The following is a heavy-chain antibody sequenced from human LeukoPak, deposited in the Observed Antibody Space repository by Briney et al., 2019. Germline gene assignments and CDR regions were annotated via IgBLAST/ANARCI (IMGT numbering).Heavy chain of an antibody. CDR3: ARSGPEDWALDH. J-gene: IGHJ4*02. Sequence: ASVKVSCKASGYTFSNYVIAWVRQAPGQRLEWMGWISVYNGNAFYAQKLQGRVTMTTDTSTTTAYLELSSLRSDDTAIYFCARSGPEDWALDHWGRGTQVTVSP. CDR2: ISVYNGNA. V-gene: IGHV1-18*01. CDR1: GYTFSNYV. D-gene: IGHD3/OR15-3a*01.